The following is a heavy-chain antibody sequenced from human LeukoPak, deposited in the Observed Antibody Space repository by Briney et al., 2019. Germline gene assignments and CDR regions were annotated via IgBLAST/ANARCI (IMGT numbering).Heavy chain of an antibody. D-gene: IGHD3-22*01. V-gene: IGHV4-34*01. Sequence: PSETLSLTCAVYGESSFSNYYWSWIRQTPGGALEWIGEINHSGYTNYNPSLKSRVTLSIDTSKNQFSLRLNSVTAADTAVYYFSRQVVGHDYWGQGTLVTVSS. CDR3: SRQVVGHDY. J-gene: IGHJ4*02. CDR1: GESSFSNYY. CDR2: INHSGYT.